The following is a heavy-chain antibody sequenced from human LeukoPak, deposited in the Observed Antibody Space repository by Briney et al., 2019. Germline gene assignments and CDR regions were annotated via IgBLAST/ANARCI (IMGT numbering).Heavy chain of an antibody. CDR1: GFTLSGYE. Sequence: PGGSLRLSCAASGFTLSGYEMNWVRQAPGKGLEGVSYIGRSGRTIYDADSVKGRFTISRDNAKNSLYLQMNSLRDEDTAVYYCARVYSGSWYFDLWGRGTLVTVSS. D-gene: IGHD5-12*01. CDR3: ARVYSGSWYFDL. J-gene: IGHJ2*01. V-gene: IGHV3-48*03. CDR2: IGRSGRTI.